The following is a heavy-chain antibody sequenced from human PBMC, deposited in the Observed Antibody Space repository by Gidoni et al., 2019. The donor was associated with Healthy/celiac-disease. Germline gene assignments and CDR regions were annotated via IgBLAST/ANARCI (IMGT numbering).Heavy chain of an antibody. Sequence: EVQLLESGGGLVQPGGSLRLSCAASVFTFSSYAMSWVRQAPGKGLEWVSASSGSGGSTYYADSVKGRFTSSRDNSKNTLYLQMNSLRAEDTAVYYCAYSGSYPYWYFDLWGRGTLVTVSS. CDR3: AYSGSYPYWYFDL. V-gene: IGHV3-23*01. J-gene: IGHJ2*01. CDR2: SSGSGGST. D-gene: IGHD1-26*01. CDR1: VFTFSSYA.